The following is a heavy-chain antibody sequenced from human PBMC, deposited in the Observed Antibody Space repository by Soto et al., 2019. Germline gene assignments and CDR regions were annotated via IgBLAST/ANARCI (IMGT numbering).Heavy chain of an antibody. J-gene: IGHJ4*02. Sequence: TLSLTSTVSGGSISSYYWSWIRQPPGKGLEWIGYIYYSGSTNYNPSLKSRVTISVDTSKNQFSLKLSSVTAADTAVYYCARVLYCSGGSCYSSDPYFDYWGQGTLVTVSS. CDR2: IYYSGST. V-gene: IGHV4-59*01. D-gene: IGHD2-15*01. CDR3: ARVLYCSGGSCYSSDPYFDY. CDR1: GGSISSYY.